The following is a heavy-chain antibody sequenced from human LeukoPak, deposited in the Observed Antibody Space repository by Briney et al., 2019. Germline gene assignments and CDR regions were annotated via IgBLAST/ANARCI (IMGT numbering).Heavy chain of an antibody. CDR2: INQDGSAK. CDR1: GFTFSKYW. D-gene: IGHD4/OR15-4a*01. V-gene: IGHV3-7*05. Sequence: TGGSLRLSCAASGFTFSKYWMIWVRQAPAKGLQWVANINQDGSAKNYVDSVKGRFTISRDNAKNALFLQMNFLRAEDTAVYYRARDGVNHGRDYWGQGTLVTVFS. J-gene: IGHJ4*02. CDR3: ARDGVNHGRDY.